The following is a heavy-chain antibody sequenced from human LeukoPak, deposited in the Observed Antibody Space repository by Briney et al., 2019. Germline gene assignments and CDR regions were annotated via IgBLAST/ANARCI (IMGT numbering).Heavy chain of an antibody. J-gene: IGHJ5*02. Sequence: KSSETLSLTCTVSGGSISSYYWSWIRQPPGKGLEWIGYIYYSGSTNYNPSLKSRVTISVDTSKNQFSLKLSSVTAADTAVYYCARGSLTDYYDSSPVGPSIMAGNWFDPWGQGTLVTVSS. CDR3: ARGSLTDYYDSSPVGPSIMAGNWFDP. D-gene: IGHD3-22*01. V-gene: IGHV4-59*01. CDR2: IYYSGST. CDR1: GGSISSYY.